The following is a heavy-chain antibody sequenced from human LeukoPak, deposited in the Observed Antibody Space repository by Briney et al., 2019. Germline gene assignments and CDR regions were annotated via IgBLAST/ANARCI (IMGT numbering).Heavy chain of an antibody. CDR2: TNPSGGST. CDR1: GYTFTSYY. J-gene: IGHJ4*02. D-gene: IGHD4-17*01. Sequence: ASVTVSCKASGYTFTSYYMHWVRQAPGQGLEWMGITNPSGGSTSYAQKFQGRVTMTRDTSTSTVYMELSSLRSEDTAVYYCARVQTTVTSSLGYWGQGTLVTVSS. CDR3: ARVQTTVTSSLGY. V-gene: IGHV1-46*01.